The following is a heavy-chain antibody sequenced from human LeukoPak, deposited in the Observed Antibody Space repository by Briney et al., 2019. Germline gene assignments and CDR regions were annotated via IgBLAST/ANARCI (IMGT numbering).Heavy chain of an antibody. Sequence: PSETLSLTCTVSGGSVGSAGYYWRWIRQPPGGGLEWIGYIYYISNTNYNPSLKSRVTMSVNPSKNQFSLKLNSVTAADTAMYYCARTQSQSGSYRYYFGYWGQGTLVTVSS. V-gene: IGHV4-61*08. D-gene: IGHD1-26*01. J-gene: IGHJ4*02. CDR2: IYYISNT. CDR3: ARTQSQSGSYRYYFGY. CDR1: GGSVGSAGYY.